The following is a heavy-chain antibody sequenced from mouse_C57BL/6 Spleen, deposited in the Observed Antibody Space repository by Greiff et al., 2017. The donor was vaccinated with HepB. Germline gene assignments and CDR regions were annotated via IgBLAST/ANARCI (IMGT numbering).Heavy chain of an antibody. V-gene: IGHV5-17*01. CDR2: ISSGSSTI. CDR3: ARGYYGSSYSYWYFDV. CDR1: GFTFSDYG. D-gene: IGHD1-1*01. Sequence: DVHLVESGGGLVKPGGSLKLSCAASGFTFSDYGMHWVRQAPEKGLEWVAYISSGSSTIYYADTVKGRFTISRDNANNTLFLQMTSLRSEDTAMYYCARGYYGSSYSYWYFDVWGTGPTVTVSS. J-gene: IGHJ1*03.